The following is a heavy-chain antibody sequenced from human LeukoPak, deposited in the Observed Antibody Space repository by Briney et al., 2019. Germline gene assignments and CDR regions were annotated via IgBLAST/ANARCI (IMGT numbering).Heavy chain of an antibody. Sequence: PSGTLSLTCAVSGGSISSSNWWSWVRQPPGKGLEWIGEIYHSGSTNYNPSLKSRVTISVDTSKNQFSLKLSSVTAADTAVYYCARGRASSGWYGGWFDPWGQGTLVTVSS. V-gene: IGHV4-4*02. J-gene: IGHJ5*02. CDR2: IYHSGST. D-gene: IGHD6-19*01. CDR3: ARGRASSGWYGGWFDP. CDR1: GGSISSSNW.